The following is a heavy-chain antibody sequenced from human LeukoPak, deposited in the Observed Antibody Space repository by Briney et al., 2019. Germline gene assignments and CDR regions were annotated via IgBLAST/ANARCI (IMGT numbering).Heavy chain of an antibody. J-gene: IGHJ4*02. CDR3: AGHLPYFDY. D-gene: IGHD2-2*01. CDR2: INHSGST. CDR1: GGSFSGYY. V-gene: IGHV4-34*01. Sequence: PSETLSLTCAVYGGSFSGYYWSWIRQPPGKGLEWIGEINHSGSTNYNPSLKSRVTISVGTSKNQFSLKPSSVTAADTAVYYCAGHLPYFDYWGQGTLVTVSP.